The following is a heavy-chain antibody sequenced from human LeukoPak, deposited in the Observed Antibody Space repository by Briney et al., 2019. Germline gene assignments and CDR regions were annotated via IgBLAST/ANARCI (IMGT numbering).Heavy chain of an antibody. CDR1: GFTFNAYV. CDR2: INAGNGDT. Sequence: ASVKLSCKASGFTFNAYVIHWVRQGPGQSLEWVGCINAGNGDTTYSQKFQGRVTIARDTSASTAYMELNSLRSEDTAAYYCARDSRYTSGWFGYSDSWGQGTLVTVSS. D-gene: IGHD6-19*01. J-gene: IGHJ4*02. V-gene: IGHV1-3*01. CDR3: ARDSRYTSGWFGYSDS.